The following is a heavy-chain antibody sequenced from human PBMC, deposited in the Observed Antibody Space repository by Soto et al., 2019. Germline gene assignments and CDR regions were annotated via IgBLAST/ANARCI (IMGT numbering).Heavy chain of an antibody. J-gene: IGHJ5*02. V-gene: IGHV4-59*01. Sequence: SETLSLTCTVCGGSISSYYWSWIRQPPGKGLEWIGYIYYSGSTNYNPSLKSRVTISVDTSKNQFSLKLSSVTAADTAVYYCAGYIVGATTGVDPWGQGTLVTVSS. D-gene: IGHD1-26*01. CDR2: IYYSGST. CDR1: GGSISSYY. CDR3: AGYIVGATTGVDP.